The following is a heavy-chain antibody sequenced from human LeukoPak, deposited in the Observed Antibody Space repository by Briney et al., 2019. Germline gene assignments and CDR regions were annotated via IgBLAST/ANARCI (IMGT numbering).Heavy chain of an antibody. J-gene: IGHJ3*01. Sequence: PSETLSLTCTVSGGSISSGGYYWSWIRQPPGKGLEWIGYMYHNGSTYYKPSLKSRVIISGDRSKNQFSLKLSSVTAADTAVYYCARFMYTQNNVFVLWGQGTVVTLPS. V-gene: IGHV4-30-2*01. CDR1: GGSISSGGYY. D-gene: IGHD1-14*01. CDR2: MYHNGST. CDR3: ARFMYTQNNVFVL.